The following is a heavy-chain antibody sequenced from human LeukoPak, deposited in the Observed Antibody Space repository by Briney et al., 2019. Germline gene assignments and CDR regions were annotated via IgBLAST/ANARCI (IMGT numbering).Heavy chain of an antibody. V-gene: IGHV4-59*01. CDR2: LYYSGST. CDR1: GGSISSYY. CDR3: ASGSGWPLRFDY. J-gene: IGHJ4*02. Sequence: SETLSLTCTVSGGSISSYYWSWIRQPPGKGLEWIGYLYYSGSTNYNPSLKSRVTISVDTSKNQFSLKLSSVTAADTAVYYCASGSGWPLRFDYWGQGTLVTVSS. D-gene: IGHD6-19*01.